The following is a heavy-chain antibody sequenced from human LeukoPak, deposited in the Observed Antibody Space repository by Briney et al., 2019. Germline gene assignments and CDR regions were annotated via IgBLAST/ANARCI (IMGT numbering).Heavy chain of an antibody. CDR2: ISSSSSTI. CDR1: GFTFSTYN. Sequence: RPGGSLRLSCAASGFTFSTYNMNWVRQAPGKGLEWVSYISSSSSTIYYADSVRGRFTISRDNAKNSLYLQMNSLRAEDTAVYYCARRCLVGYDCYHCDYWGQGSLVTVSS. V-gene: IGHV3-48*04. CDR3: ARRCLVGYDCYHCDY. D-gene: IGHD2-21*02. J-gene: IGHJ4*02.